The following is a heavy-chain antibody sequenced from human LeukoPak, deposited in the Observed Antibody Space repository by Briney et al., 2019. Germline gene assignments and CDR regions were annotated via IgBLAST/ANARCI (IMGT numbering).Heavy chain of an antibody. Sequence: ASVKVSCKASGYTFTGYYMHLVRQAPGQGLEWMGWINPNSGGTNYAQKFQGRVTMTRDTSISTAYMELSRLRSDDTAVYYCARTSYCGGDCYSRLHFDYWGQGTLVTVSS. V-gene: IGHV1-2*02. CDR3: ARTSYCGGDCYSRLHFDY. CDR1: GYTFTGYY. D-gene: IGHD2-21*02. J-gene: IGHJ4*02. CDR2: INPNSGGT.